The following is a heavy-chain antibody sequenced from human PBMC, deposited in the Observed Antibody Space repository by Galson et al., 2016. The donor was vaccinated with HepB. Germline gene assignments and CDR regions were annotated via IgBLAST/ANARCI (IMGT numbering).Heavy chain of an antibody. CDR1: GFTFDDYA. D-gene: IGHD5-24*01. CDR2: IGWNGANI. Sequence: SLRLSCAASGFTFDDYAMHWVRQTPGKGLEWVSGIGWNGANIDYADSVKGRFTISRDNAKNSLFLQMDGLRPEDTALYYCAKARSTNAYKVFDYWGQGILVAVSS. V-gene: IGHV3-9*01. J-gene: IGHJ4*02. CDR3: AKARSTNAYKVFDY.